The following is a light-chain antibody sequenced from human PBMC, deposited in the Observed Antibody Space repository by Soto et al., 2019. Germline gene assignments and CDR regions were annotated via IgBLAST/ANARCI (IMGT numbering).Light chain of an antibody. CDR3: QQYNNWPLT. CDR2: AAS. Sequence: IQMTQPTSSLSASVGDRVTITCRASQSIGKYLSWFQQTPGNAPKLLIYAASGLQSGVPSRFSGSGSGTDFTLTINSLQSEDFAVYYCQQYNNWPLTFGGGTKVDIK. CDR1: QSIGKY. V-gene: IGKV1-39*01. J-gene: IGKJ4*01.